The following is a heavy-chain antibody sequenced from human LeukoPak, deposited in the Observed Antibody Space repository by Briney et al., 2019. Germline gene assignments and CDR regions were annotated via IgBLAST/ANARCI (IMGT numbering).Heavy chain of an antibody. J-gene: IGHJ5*02. Sequence: SETLSLTCTVSGGSISSYYWSWIRQPAGKGLEWIGRIYTSGSTNYNPSLKSRVTMSVDTSKNQFSLKLSSVSAADTAVYYCARDRRAYCRSTSCYNFGWWFEPWGQGTLVTVSS. D-gene: IGHD2-2*02. CDR3: ARDRRAYCRSTSCYNFGWWFEP. CDR2: IYTSGST. CDR1: GGSISSYY. V-gene: IGHV4-4*07.